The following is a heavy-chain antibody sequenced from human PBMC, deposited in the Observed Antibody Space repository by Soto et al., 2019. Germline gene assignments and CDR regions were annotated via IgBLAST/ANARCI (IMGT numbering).Heavy chain of an antibody. Sequence: VASVKVSCKASGGTFSSYAISWVRQAPGQGLEWMGGIIPIFGTANYAQKFQGRVTITADESTSTAYMELSSLRSEDTAVYYCAITIFGVGTSEYYYYGMDVWRQGTTVTVSS. CDR1: GGTFSSYA. D-gene: IGHD3-3*01. CDR2: IIPIFGTA. CDR3: AITIFGVGTSEYYYYGMDV. J-gene: IGHJ6*02. V-gene: IGHV1-69*13.